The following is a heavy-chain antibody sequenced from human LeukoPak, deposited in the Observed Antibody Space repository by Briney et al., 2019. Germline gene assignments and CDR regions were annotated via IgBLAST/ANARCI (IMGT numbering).Heavy chain of an antibody. D-gene: IGHD1-7*01. Sequence: ASVKVSCKASGYTFTSYAMHWVRQAPGQRLEWMGWINAGNGNTKYSQKFQGRVTMTTDTSTSTAYMEVRSLRSDDTAVYYCARSRNWNYAFDPWGQGTLVTVSS. CDR3: ARSRNWNYAFDP. CDR2: INAGNGNT. V-gene: IGHV1-3*01. J-gene: IGHJ5*02. CDR1: GYTFTSYA.